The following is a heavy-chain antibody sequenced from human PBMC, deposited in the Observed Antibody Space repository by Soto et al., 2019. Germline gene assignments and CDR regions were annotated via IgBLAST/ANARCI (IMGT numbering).Heavy chain of an antibody. CDR2: IHYSGSA. CDR1: GASISGSSYQ. Sequence: PSETLSLTCTVSGASISGSSYQWGWIRQPPGKGLEWIGNIHYSGSAYYNPALKSRVTISLDTSKNQVSLKLSSVTAADTAVYYCARTANWLAPWGQGTLVPVSS. CDR3: ARTANWLAP. J-gene: IGHJ5*02. V-gene: IGHV4-39*01.